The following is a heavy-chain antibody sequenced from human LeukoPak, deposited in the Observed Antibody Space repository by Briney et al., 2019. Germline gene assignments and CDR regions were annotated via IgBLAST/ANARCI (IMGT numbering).Heavy chain of an antibody. CDR3: ARVAGTRDAFDI. V-gene: IGHV3-74*01. CDR1: GFTFSSYW. CDR2: INSDGSST. Sequence: PGGSLRLSCAASGFTFSSYWMHWVRQAPGKGLVWVSRINSDGSSTSYADSVKGRFTISRDNAKNTLYLQMNSLRAEDTAVYYCARVAGTRDAFDIWGQGTMVTVSS. J-gene: IGHJ3*02. D-gene: IGHD6-13*01.